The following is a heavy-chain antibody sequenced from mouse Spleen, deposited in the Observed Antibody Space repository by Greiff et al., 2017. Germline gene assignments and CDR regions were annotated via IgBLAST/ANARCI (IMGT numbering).Heavy chain of an antibody. CDR3: TRWWELRGGAMDY. V-gene: IGHV1-15*01. D-gene: IGHD1-1*02. CDR1: GYTFTDYE. Sequence: VQLQQSGAELVRPGASVTLSCKASGYTFTDYEMHWVKQTPVHGLEWIGAIDPETGGTAYNQKFKGKATLTADKSSSTAYMELRSLTSEDSAVYYCTRWWELRGGAMDYWGQGTSVTVSS. J-gene: IGHJ4*01. CDR2: IDPETGGT.